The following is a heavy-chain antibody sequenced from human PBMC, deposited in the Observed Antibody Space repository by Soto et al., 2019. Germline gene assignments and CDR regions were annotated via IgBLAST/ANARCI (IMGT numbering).Heavy chain of an antibody. Sequence: NPSETLSLTCAVYGGSFSGYYWSWIRQPPGKGLEWIGKINHSGSTNYNPSLKSRVTISVDTSKNQFSLKLSSVTAADTAVYYCAREGVDCGGDCYGDYYYGMDVWGQGTTVTVSS. CDR1: GGSFSGYY. CDR3: AREGVDCGGDCYGDYYYGMDV. CDR2: INHSGST. D-gene: IGHD2-21*02. J-gene: IGHJ6*02. V-gene: IGHV4-34*01.